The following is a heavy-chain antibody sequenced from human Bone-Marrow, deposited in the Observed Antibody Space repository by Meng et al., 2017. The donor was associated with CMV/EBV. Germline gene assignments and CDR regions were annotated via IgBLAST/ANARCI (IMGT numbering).Heavy chain of an antibody. CDR3: ARVVVQLCDY. V-gene: IGHV3-7*01. Sequence: GGSLRLSCAASGFDFNNYAMHWVRQAPGKGLEWVANIKQDGSEKYYVDSVKGRFTISRDNAKNSLYLQMNSLRAEDTAVYYCARVVVQLCDYWGQGTLVTVSS. CDR2: IKQDGSEK. D-gene: IGHD5-18*01. J-gene: IGHJ4*02. CDR1: GFDFNNYA.